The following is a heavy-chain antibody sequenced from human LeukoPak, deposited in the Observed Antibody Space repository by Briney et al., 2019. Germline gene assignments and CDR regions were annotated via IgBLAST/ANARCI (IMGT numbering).Heavy chain of an antibody. CDR1: GFSITSGYF. V-gene: IGHV4-38-2*02. J-gene: IGHJ6*03. Sequence: SETLSLTCSVSGFSITSGYFWGWIRQSPGKGREWIGNIYTTGAGSTYYNPSVKSRVTLFSDKAKNQLSLKMNSVTAADTAVYYCARDRLHLFGYMDVWGKGTTVTVSS. D-gene: IGHD2-21*01. CDR3: ARDRLHLFGYMDV. CDR2: IYTTGAGST.